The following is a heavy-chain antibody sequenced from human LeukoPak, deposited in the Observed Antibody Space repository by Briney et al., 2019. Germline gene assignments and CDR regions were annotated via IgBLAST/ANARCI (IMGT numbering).Heavy chain of an antibody. CDR2: INPNSGGT. Sequence: ASVKVSCKASGYTFTSYGISWVRQAPGQGLEWMGRINPNSGGTNSAQNFQGRVTMTRDTSISTAYMELSRLRSDDTAVYYCARSTLLDPNWFDPWGQGTLVTVSP. V-gene: IGHV1-2*06. J-gene: IGHJ5*02. CDR3: ARSTLLDPNWFDP. CDR1: GYTFTSYG. D-gene: IGHD3-10*01.